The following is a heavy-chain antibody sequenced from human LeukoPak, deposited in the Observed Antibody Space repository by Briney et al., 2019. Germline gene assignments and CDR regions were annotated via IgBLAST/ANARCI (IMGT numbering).Heavy chain of an antibody. D-gene: IGHD1-26*01. V-gene: IGHV4-31*03. CDR1: GGSISSGDYY. J-gene: IGHJ5*02. CDR2: ISYSGST. CDR3: ARTSIVVSAGRYYFDP. Sequence: SETLSLTCTVSGGSISSGDYYWSWIRQHPGKGLEWIGYISYSGSTYYSPSLKSRVTIPVATSKNQFSLKLTSVTAADTAVYYCARTSIVVSAGRYYFDPWGQGTLVTVSS.